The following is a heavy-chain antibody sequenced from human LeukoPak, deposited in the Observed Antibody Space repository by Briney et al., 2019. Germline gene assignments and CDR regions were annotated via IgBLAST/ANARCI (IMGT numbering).Heavy chain of an antibody. CDR2: ISGSGGGT. V-gene: IGHV3-23*01. Sequence: GGPLRLSCAASGFTFRNYAMNWVRRAPGEGLQWIAAISGSGGGTYYADSMKGRFTISRDNSKNTLYLRIDRLTAEDTAIYYCAKDVRAATGGYTGAFDMWGQGTMVTVSS. J-gene: IGHJ3*02. CDR3: AKDVRAATGGYTGAFDM. D-gene: IGHD3-16*02. CDR1: GFTFRNYA.